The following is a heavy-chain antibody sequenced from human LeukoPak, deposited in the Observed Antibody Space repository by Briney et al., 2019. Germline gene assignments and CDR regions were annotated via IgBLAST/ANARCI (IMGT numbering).Heavy chain of an antibody. CDR1: GYSISSGYY. Sequence: SSETLSLTCTVSGYSISSGYYWGWIRQSPGKGLGWIGSIYHSGSTYYNPSLKSRVTISLDTSKNQFSLTLSSVNAADTDVYYCARVYTGSSWDYYYYLDVWGKGTTVTVSS. CDR2: IYHSGST. J-gene: IGHJ6*03. D-gene: IGHD6-13*01. V-gene: IGHV4-38-2*02. CDR3: ARVYTGSSWDYYYYLDV.